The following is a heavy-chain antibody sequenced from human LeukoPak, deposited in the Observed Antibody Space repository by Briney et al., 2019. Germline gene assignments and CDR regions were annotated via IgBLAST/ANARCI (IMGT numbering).Heavy chain of an antibody. J-gene: IGHJ4*02. V-gene: IGHV3-30*03. D-gene: IGHD1-1*01. Sequence: PGGSLRLSCAASGFTFSSYGMHWVRQAPGKGLEWVAIISYDGSSKYYADSVKGRFTISRDNSKNTLYLQMSSLRPDDTAVYYCSRNWNDFDYWGQGTLVTVSS. CDR1: GFTFSSYG. CDR2: ISYDGSSK. CDR3: SRNWNDFDY.